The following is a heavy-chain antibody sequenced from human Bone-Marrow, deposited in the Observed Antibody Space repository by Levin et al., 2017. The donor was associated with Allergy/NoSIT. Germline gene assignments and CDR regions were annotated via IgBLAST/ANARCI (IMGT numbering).Heavy chain of an antibody. CDR1: GGPITGFY. CDR2: AYYSGSS. D-gene: IGHD1/OR15-1a*01. CDR3: ARFWNTDYFDY. Sequence: PSETLSLTCTVSGGPITGFYWSWIRQPPGKGLEWIGFAYYSGSSKYNPSLTSRATISVDTSKNQFSLTLTSVTAADTAVYYCARFWNTDYFDYWGQGSLVTVSS. V-gene: IGHV4-59*01. J-gene: IGHJ4*02.